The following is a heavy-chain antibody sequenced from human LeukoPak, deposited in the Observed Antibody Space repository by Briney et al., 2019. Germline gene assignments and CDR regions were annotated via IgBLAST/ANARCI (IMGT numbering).Heavy chain of an antibody. Sequence: QTGGSLRLSCAASGFTFSSYGMHWVRQAPGKGLEWVAFIRYDGSNKYYADSVKGRFTISRDNSKNTLYLQMNSLRAEDTAVYYCAKAMDYCSSTSCDDAFDIWGQGTMVTVSS. CDR3: AKAMDYCSSTSCDDAFDI. J-gene: IGHJ3*02. D-gene: IGHD2-2*01. V-gene: IGHV3-30*02. CDR1: GFTFSSYG. CDR2: IRYDGSNK.